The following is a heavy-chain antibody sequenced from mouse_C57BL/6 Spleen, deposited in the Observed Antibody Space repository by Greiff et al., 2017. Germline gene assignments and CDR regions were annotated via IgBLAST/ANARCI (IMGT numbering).Heavy chain of an antibody. CDR1: GYTFTGYW. CDR2: IRPSSGST. J-gene: IGHJ2*01. D-gene: IGHD3-2*02. V-gene: IGHV1-64*01. CDR3: ARCEGPGYYLDY. Sequence: VQLQQPGADLVKPGASVKFSCKASGYTFTGYWMHWVQQRPGQGLEWIGMIRPSSGSTNYNEKFKSQATLTVDKSSSTAYMQLSSLTSEDAAVYYCARCEGPGYYLDYWGQGTTLTVSS.